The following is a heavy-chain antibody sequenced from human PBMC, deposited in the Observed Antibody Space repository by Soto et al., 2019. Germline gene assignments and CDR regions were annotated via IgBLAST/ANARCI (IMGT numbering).Heavy chain of an antibody. CDR2: IWHDGSNK. V-gene: IGHV3-33*01. CDR3: AIDYFGGADHFDY. CDR1: ECTFSTYG. Sequence: QVQLVESGGGVVQPGRSLRLSCAASECTFSTYGMHWVRQAPGKGLVWVAVIWHDGSNKYYADSVKGRFTISRDNSKNTLYRQMNSLRVEDMAVYYCAIDYFGGADHFDYWGQGTLVTVSS. D-gene: IGHD3-10*01. J-gene: IGHJ4*02.